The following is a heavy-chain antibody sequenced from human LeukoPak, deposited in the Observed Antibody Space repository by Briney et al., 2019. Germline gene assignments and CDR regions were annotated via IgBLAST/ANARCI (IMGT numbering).Heavy chain of an antibody. D-gene: IGHD6-19*01. CDR3: ARSGMAVAATPWD. CDR2: INQDGSEI. J-gene: IGHJ1*01. V-gene: IGHV3-7*05. Sequence: GGSLRLSCAASGFTFSDFWMTWVRQAPGRGLEWVAHINQDGSEIYSVDSVRGRFTISRDNVKNSLFLQINILRAEDTAVYYCARSGMAVAATPWDWGQGTLVTVSS. CDR1: GFTFSDFW.